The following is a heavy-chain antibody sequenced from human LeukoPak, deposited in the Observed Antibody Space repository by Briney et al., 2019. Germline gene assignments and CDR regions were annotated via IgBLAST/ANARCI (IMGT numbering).Heavy chain of an antibody. V-gene: IGHV4-59*08. CDR2: ISYSGVS. Sequence: SETLSLTCTVPSAAISRSYWIWIRQTPGKGLEWIGYISYSGVSTYNPSLGSRVTISRDTSKNEVSLNLSSVTAADTAVYFCARLPEGGYATSLGWLDPWGQGTLVTVSS. J-gene: IGHJ5*02. CDR1: SAAISRSY. D-gene: IGHD5-24*01. CDR3: ARLPEGGYATSLGWLDP.